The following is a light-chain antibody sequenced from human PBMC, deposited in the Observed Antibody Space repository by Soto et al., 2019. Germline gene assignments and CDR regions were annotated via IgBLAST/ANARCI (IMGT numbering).Light chain of an antibody. V-gene: IGKV1-5*01. CDR3: QQYNGYPLT. CDR1: QTLSSW. J-gene: IGKJ4*01. Sequence: DIQMTQSPSTLSASVGDRVTITCRASQTLSSWLAWYQQKPGKAPELLIYDVSSLASGVPSRFSGSGSGTAFTLTISSLQPDDFATYYCQQYNGYPLTFGGGTKVEIK. CDR2: DVS.